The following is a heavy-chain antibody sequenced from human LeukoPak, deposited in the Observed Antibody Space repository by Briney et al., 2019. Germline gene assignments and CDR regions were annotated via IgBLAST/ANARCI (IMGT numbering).Heavy chain of an antibody. CDR2: IYTSGST. CDR3: ARGYYDSSGYYYFDY. V-gene: IGHV4-4*07. CDR1: GGSISSYY. D-gene: IGHD3-22*01. J-gene: IGHJ4*02. Sequence: SETLSLTCTVSGGSISSYYWSWIRQPAGKGLEWIGRIYTSGSTNYNPSLKSRVTMSVDTSKNQFSLKLSSVTAADTAVYYCARGYYDSSGYYYFDYWGQGTLVTVSS.